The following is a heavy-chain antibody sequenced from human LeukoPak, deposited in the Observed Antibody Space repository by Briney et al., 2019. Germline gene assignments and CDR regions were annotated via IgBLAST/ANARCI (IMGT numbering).Heavy chain of an antibody. CDR3: ARDPSIAAAGEDY. V-gene: IGHV4-30-2*01. CDR1: GGSISSGGYY. J-gene: IGHJ4*02. CDR2: IYHSGST. Sequence: SETLSLTCTVSGGSISSGGYYWSWIRQPPGKGLEWIGYIYHSGSTYYNPSLKSRVTISVDRSKNQFSLKLSSVTAADTAVYYCARDPSIAAAGEDYWGQGTLVTVSS. D-gene: IGHD6-13*01.